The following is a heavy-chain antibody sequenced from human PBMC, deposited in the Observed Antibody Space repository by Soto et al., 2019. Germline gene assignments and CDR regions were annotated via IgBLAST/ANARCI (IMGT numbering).Heavy chain of an antibody. CDR3: ARSDGRYYYYYMDV. Sequence: ASVKVSFKASGYTFTSYAMHWVRQAPGQRLEWMGWINAGNGNTKYSQKFQGRVTITRDTSASTAYMELSSLRSEDTAVYYCARSDGRYYYYYMDVWGKGTTVTVSS. CDR2: INAGNGNT. V-gene: IGHV1-3*01. D-gene: IGHD2-21*02. CDR1: GYTFTSYA. J-gene: IGHJ6*03.